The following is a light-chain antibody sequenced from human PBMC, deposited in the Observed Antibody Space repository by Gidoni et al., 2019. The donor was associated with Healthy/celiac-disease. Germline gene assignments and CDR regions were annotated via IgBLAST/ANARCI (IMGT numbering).Light chain of an antibody. CDR1: KLGDKY. CDR3: QAWDSSIHVV. V-gene: IGLV3-1*01. Sequence: SYNLTQPPSLSCSPGQTASITCSGDKLGDKYACWYQQKPGQSPVLVIYQDSKRPSGIPERFSGSNSGNTATLTISGTQAMDEADYYCQAWDSSIHVVFGGGTKLTVL. CDR2: QDS. J-gene: IGLJ2*01.